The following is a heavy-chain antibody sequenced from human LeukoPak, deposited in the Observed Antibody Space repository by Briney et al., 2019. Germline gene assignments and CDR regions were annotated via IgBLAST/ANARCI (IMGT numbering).Heavy chain of an antibody. CDR3: ARVPQPRGYSSGWYWFDP. CDR1: GITISSNY. D-gene: IGHD6-19*01. Sequence: GGSLRLSCAASGITISSNYMSWVRQAPGKGLEWVPPIYSDGSTYYADSVKGRFTISRDNSKNTLYLQMNSLRAEDTAVYYCARVPQPRGYSSGWYWFDPWGQGTLVAVSS. V-gene: IGHV3-66*02. J-gene: IGHJ5*02. CDR2: IYSDGST.